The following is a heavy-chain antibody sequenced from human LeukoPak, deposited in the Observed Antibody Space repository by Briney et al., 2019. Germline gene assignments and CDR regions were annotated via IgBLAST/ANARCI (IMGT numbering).Heavy chain of an antibody. J-gene: IGHJ6*02. CDR3: AREIQLRYFDWVTPFYYYYGMDV. D-gene: IGHD3-9*01. CDR2: IYTSGST. CDR1: GGSISSYY. Sequence: SETLSLTCTVSGGSISSYYWSWIRQPAGKGLEWIGRIYTSGSTNYNPSLKSRVTMSVDTSKNQFSLKLSSVTAADTAVYYCAREIQLRYFDWVTPFYYYYGMDVWGQGTTVTVSS. V-gene: IGHV4-4*07.